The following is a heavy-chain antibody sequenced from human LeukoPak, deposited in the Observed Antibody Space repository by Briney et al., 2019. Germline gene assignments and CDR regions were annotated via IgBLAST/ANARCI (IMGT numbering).Heavy chain of an antibody. CDR3: AKVTTPYTITDAFDI. V-gene: IGHV3-23*01. J-gene: IGHJ3*02. D-gene: IGHD4-17*01. CDR2: ISGSGGRI. CDR1: GFTFSSYA. Sequence: PGGSLRLSCAASGFTFSSYAMSWVRQAPGKGREWVSAISGSGGRIYYANSVKGRFTISRDISKTTLYLKMSSLRAEDTAVYYCAKVTTPYTITDAFDIWGQGTLVTVSS.